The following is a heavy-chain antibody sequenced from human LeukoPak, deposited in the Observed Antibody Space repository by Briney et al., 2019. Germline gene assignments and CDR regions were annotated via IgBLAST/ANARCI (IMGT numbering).Heavy chain of an antibody. CDR1: GGFNTHYY. CDR2: FYHSGST. V-gene: IGHV4-59*01. Sequence: SETLSLTCSVSGGFNTHYYWSWIRQPPGKGLEWIGYFYHSGSTNYNPSLRSRVTISVDTSKNHFSLKLSSVTAADTAVYYCARGQWLPVFDFWGQGTLVTVSS. J-gene: IGHJ4*02. CDR3: ARGQWLPVFDF. D-gene: IGHD3-22*01.